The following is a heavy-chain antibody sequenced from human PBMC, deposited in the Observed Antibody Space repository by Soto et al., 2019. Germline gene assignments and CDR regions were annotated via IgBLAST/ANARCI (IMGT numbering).Heavy chain of an antibody. D-gene: IGHD3-22*01. CDR2: ISGGGGST. V-gene: IGHV3-23*01. CDR3: AKDPTSYDSSAQFDS. Sequence: GGYPRISCAASGFRFSIYAMNWVRQAPGKGLEWVSGISGGGGSTYYADSVKGRFTISRDNSKNTLYLQMNSLRVEDTAVYYCAKDPTSYDSSAQFDSWGQGT. CDR1: GFRFSIYA. J-gene: IGHJ4*02.